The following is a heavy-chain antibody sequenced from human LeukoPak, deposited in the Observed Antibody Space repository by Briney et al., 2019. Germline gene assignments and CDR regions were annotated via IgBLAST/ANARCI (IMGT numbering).Heavy chain of an antibody. J-gene: IGHJ6*03. D-gene: IGHD2-15*01. CDR2: ISAYNGNT. V-gene: IGHV1-18*01. Sequence: GASVKVSCKASGYTFTSYGISWVRQAPGQGLEWMGWISAYNGNTNYAQKLQGRVTMTTDTSTSTAYMELRSLRSEDTAMYYCAINQAGYCGGGSCYRHEFYYMDVWGKGTSVTVSS. CDR1: GYTFTSYG. CDR3: AINQAGYCGGGSCYRHEFYYMDV.